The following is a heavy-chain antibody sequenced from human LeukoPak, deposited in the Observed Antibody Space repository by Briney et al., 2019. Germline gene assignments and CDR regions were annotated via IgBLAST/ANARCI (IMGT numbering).Heavy chain of an antibody. Sequence: PGGSLRLSCAASGFTFSSYWMNWVRQAPGKGLEWVANIKQDGSEKFYVDSVKGRFTISRDNAKNSLYLQMNSLRAEDTAVYYCAKEGAYPILPYDSWGQGTLVTVSS. CDR1: GFTFSSYW. V-gene: IGHV3-7*04. D-gene: IGHD1-26*01. CDR3: AKEGAYPILPYDS. J-gene: IGHJ5*01. CDR2: IKQDGSEK.